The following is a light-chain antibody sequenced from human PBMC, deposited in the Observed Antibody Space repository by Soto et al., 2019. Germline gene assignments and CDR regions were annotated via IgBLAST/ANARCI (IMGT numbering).Light chain of an antibody. Sequence: DIQMTQSPSTLSASVGDRVTITCRASQRISSWLAWYQQKPGKAPKLLIYDASSLESGVPSRFSGSGSGTEFTLTISSLQPEDFATYYCQQSNSFPWTFGQGTKVDIK. CDR1: QRISSW. CDR3: QQSNSFPWT. CDR2: DAS. J-gene: IGKJ1*01. V-gene: IGKV1-5*01.